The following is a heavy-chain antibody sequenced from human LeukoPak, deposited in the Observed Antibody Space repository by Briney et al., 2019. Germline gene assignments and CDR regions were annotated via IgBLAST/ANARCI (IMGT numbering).Heavy chain of an antibody. CDR2: INPSSGLT. CDR3: ARGQLWGLFDY. V-gene: IGHV1-2*02. J-gene: IGHJ4*02. CDR1: GYRFTAYY. D-gene: IGHD3-16*01. Sequence: ASVKVSCKASGYRFTAYYIHWVRLAPGQGLEWMGLINPSSGLTSYAQNFQGRVIMTRDTSITTAYMDLGTLTSDDSAVYFCARGQLWGLFDYWGQGALVTVSS.